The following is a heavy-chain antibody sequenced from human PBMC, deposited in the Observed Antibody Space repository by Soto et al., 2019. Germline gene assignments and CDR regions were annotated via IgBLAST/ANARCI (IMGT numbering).Heavy chain of an antibody. CDR1: GYTFTSYA. Sequence: QVQLVQSGAEEKKPGASVKVSCKASGYTFTSYAMHWVRQAPGQRLEWMGWINAGNGNTKYSQKFQGRVTMTRDTAASTAYMELSRLRSEDTAVYSCARSIVVVTALDYWGQGTLVTVSS. V-gene: IGHV1-3*05. J-gene: IGHJ4*02. CDR3: ARSIVVVTALDY. D-gene: IGHD2-21*02. CDR2: INAGNGNT.